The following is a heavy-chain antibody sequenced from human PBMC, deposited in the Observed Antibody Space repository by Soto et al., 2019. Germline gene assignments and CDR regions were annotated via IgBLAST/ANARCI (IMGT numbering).Heavy chain of an antibody. V-gene: IGHV3-30*18. J-gene: IGHJ3*02. CDR3: AKDGWMSTIRGDAFSI. D-gene: IGHD1-1*01. CDR1: GFTFSNYG. Sequence: PGGSLRLSXVASGFTFSNYGMHWVRQAPGKGLEWVAFVSYRGTNKYHADSVKGRFTISRDDSRNTVYLQMNSLRAEDTAVYFCAKDGWMSTIRGDAFSIWGQGTGVTVSS. CDR2: VSYRGTNK.